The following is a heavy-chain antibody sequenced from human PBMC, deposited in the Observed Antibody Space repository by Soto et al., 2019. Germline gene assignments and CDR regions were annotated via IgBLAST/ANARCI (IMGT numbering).Heavy chain of an antibody. J-gene: IGHJ6*02. V-gene: IGHV4-30-4*01. Sequence: LCGGSISSGDYYWSWIRQPPGKGLEWIGYIYYSGSTYYNPSLKSRVTISVDTSKNQFSLKLSSVTAADTAVYYCARVVKYYYDSRGQYYYYGMDVWGQGTTVTVSS. CDR2: IYYSGST. CDR3: ARVVKYYYDSRGQYYYYGMDV. CDR1: GGSISSGDYY. D-gene: IGHD3-22*01.